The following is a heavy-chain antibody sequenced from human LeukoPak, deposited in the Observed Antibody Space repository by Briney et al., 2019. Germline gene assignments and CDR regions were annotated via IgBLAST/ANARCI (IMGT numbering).Heavy chain of an antibody. J-gene: IGHJ4*02. CDR3: AKDNYGSGSYYSYYFDY. CDR2: ISGSGGST. CDR1: GFTFSSYA. Sequence: PGGSLRLSCAASGFTFSSYAMSWVRQAPGKGLEWVSAISGSGGSTYYADSVKGRFTISRDNSKNTLYLRMNSLRAEDTAVYYCAKDNYGSGSYYSYYFDYWGQGTLVTVSS. D-gene: IGHD3-10*01. V-gene: IGHV3-23*01.